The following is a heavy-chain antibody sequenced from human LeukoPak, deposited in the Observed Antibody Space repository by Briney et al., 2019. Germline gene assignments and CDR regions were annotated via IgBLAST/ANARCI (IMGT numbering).Heavy chain of an antibody. V-gene: IGHV3-21*06. CDR2: ISSSSLYI. CDR1: GFTFSDYS. J-gene: IGHJ4*02. CDR3: VREAYEYHFDY. Sequence: KPGGSLRLSCAASGFTFSDYSMNWVRQAPGKGLEWVSYISSSSLYINYADSVKGRFTVSRDNAKNSLFLQMNSLRAEDTAVYYCVREAYEYHFDYWGQGTLVTVSS. D-gene: IGHD5-12*01.